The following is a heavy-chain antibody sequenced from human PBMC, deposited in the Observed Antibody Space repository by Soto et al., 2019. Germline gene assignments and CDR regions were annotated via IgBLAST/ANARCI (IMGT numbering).Heavy chain of an antibody. CDR1: GDTFTNFD. CDR3: ARGLGGAFDY. CDR2: MNPKSGNT. Sequence: QVQLVQSGAEVKKPGASVKVSCKASGDTFTNFDINWVRQATGQGLEWMGWMNPKSGNTDYSENFQGRVTMTRNTSIGTAYMELSSLRSEDTAVYYCARGLGGAFDYWGQGTLVTVSS. V-gene: IGHV1-8*01. J-gene: IGHJ4*02. D-gene: IGHD1-26*01.